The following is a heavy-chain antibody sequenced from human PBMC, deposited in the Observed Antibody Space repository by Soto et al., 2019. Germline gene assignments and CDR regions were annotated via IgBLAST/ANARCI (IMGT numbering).Heavy chain of an antibody. CDR1: GFTFSDYY. CDR3: ARAHCSSTSCYNGYYYYYGMAV. CDR2: ISSSGSTI. Sequence: QVQLVESGGGLVKPGGSLRLSCAASGFTFSDYYMSWIRQAPGKGLEWVSYISSSGSTIYYADSVKGRFTISRDNAKNSLYLQMNSLRAEDTAVYYCARAHCSSTSCYNGYYYYYGMAVWGQGTTVTVSS. D-gene: IGHD2-2*02. V-gene: IGHV3-11*01. J-gene: IGHJ6*02.